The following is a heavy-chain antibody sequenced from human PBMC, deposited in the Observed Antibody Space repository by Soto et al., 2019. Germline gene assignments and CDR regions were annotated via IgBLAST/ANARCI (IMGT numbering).Heavy chain of an antibody. CDR3: ATGLTLPVRPSFDT. J-gene: IGHJ5*02. CDR2: ISWHSGNI. D-gene: IGHD3-9*01. Sequence: EVQLVESGGGLVQPGRSLRLSCAASGFTFDDYAMHWVRQAPGKGLEWVSVISWHSGNIAYADAVKGRFTISRDNAKNSLYLQMNRLRGDDTAVYFCATGLTLPVRPSFDTWGQGTLLTVSS. CDR1: GFTFDDYA. V-gene: IGHV3-9*01.